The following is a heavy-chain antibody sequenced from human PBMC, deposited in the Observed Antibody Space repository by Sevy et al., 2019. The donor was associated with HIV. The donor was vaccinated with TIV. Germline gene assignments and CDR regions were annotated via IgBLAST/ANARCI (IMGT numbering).Heavy chain of an antibody. CDR1: GYSFTAYY. D-gene: IGHD3-22*01. CDR2: INPNSGDT. CDR3: AKDPQLFDSSGYLGY. V-gene: IGHV1-2*02. J-gene: IGHJ4*02. Sequence: ASVKVSCKTSGYSFTAYYMHWVRQAPGQGLEWMGWINPNSGDTNYAQNFQGRVTMTSDASTSTAYLELSRLRYDDTAMYYCAKDPQLFDSSGYLGYWGQGTLVTVSS.